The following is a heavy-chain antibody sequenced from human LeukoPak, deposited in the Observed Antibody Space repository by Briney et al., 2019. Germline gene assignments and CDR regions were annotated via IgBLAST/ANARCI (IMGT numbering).Heavy chain of an antibody. J-gene: IGHJ4*02. V-gene: IGHV3-9*01. CDR2: ISWNSGSI. Sequence: PGGSLRLSCAASGFTFDDYAMHWVRQAPGKGLEWVSGISWNSGSIGYADSVKGRFTISRDNAKNSLYLQMNSLRAGDTALYYCAKDFHYDTMAFDYWGQGTLVTVSS. D-gene: IGHD3-10*01. CDR1: GFTFDDYA. CDR3: AKDFHYDTMAFDY.